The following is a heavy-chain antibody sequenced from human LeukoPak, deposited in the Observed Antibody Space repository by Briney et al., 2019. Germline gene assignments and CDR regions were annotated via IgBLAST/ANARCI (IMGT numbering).Heavy chain of an antibody. CDR1: GFSISTSNW. CDR2: IYYTGGT. V-gene: IGHV4-28*01. CDR3: AKKAAVAGTFDY. Sequence: SDTLSLTCAVSGFSISTSNWWGWIRQPPGKGLEWIGYIYYTGGTYYNPSLKCRVTMSVDTSNNQFSLKLSSVTAVDTAVYYCAKKAAVAGTFDYWGQGTLVTVSS. J-gene: IGHJ4*02. D-gene: IGHD6-19*01.